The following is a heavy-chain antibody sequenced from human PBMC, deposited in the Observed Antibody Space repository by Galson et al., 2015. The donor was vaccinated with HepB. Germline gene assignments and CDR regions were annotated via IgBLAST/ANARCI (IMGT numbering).Heavy chain of an antibody. Sequence: SLRLSCAASGFNFNTYAMSWVRQAPGKGLEWVSSINGSGGNTYNADSVKGRFSISRDNFRNTLFLQMNSLRVEDTAVYYCVKGDVLGYCSGVCCYSSEDVQHWGQVTLVTVSS. CDR1: GFNFNTYA. V-gene: IGHV3-23*01. D-gene: IGHD2-15*01. CDR3: VKGDVLGYCSGVCCYSSEDVQH. CDR2: INGSGGNT. J-gene: IGHJ1*01.